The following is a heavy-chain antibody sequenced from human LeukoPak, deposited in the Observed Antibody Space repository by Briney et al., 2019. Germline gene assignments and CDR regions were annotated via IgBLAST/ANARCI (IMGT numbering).Heavy chain of an antibody. D-gene: IGHD3-10*01. CDR1: GFTFSSYG. Sequence: SGGSLRLSCAASGFTFSSYGMHWVRQAPGKGLEWVAFIRYDGNNKYYADSVKGRFTISRDNSKNTLYLQMNSLRAEDTAVYYCARVLSGRGSLYDYYYYMDVWGKGTTVTISS. J-gene: IGHJ6*03. CDR3: ARVLSGRGSLYDYYYYMDV. CDR2: IRYDGNNK. V-gene: IGHV3-30*02.